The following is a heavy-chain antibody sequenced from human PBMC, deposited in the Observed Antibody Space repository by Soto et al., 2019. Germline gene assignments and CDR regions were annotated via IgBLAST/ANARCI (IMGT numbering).Heavy chain of an antibody. CDR1: GFTFSGFS. J-gene: IGHJ5*01. D-gene: IGHD4-4*01. Sequence: GGSLRLSCVGSGFTFSGFSMIWVRQAPGKGLEWLSYISPSTSTIYYANSVKGRFIISRDNARNSLYLQMNSLRDEDTALYYCASDNRGNEAYTWGLGTLGTVSS. V-gene: IGHV3-48*02. CDR3: ASDNRGNEAYT. CDR2: ISPSTSTI.